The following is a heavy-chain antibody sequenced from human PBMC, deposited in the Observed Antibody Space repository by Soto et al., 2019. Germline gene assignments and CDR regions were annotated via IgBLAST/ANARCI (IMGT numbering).Heavy chain of an antibody. D-gene: IGHD1-26*01. CDR2: IYYSGST. Sequence: SETLSLTCTVSGGSISSSSYYWGWIRQPPGKGLEWIGSIYYSGSTYYNPSLKSRVTISVDTSKNQFSLKLSSVTAADTAVYYCARQILVGATEAYFDYWGQGTLVTVSS. CDR1: GGSISSSSYY. J-gene: IGHJ4*02. V-gene: IGHV4-39*01. CDR3: ARQILVGATEAYFDY.